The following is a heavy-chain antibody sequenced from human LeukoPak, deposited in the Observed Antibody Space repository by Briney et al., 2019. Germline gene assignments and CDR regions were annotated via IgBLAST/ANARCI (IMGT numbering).Heavy chain of an antibody. V-gene: IGHV1-18*01. J-gene: IGHJ4*02. CDR1: GYSFVGYG. D-gene: IGHD6-19*01. Sequence: ASVKVSCKASGYSFVGYGITWVRQAPGQGLEWMGWISAYNGNTNYAQKLQGRVTMTTDTSTSTAYMELRSLRSDDTAVYYCARGGTGYSSGPGDYWGQGTLVTVSS. CDR2: ISAYNGNT. CDR3: ARGGTGYSSGPGDY.